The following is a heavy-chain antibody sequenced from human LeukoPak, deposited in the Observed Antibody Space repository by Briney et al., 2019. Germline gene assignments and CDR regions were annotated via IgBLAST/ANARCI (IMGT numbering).Heavy chain of an antibody. J-gene: IGHJ6*03. CDR3: ARAPMPNYYYYYMDV. CDR2: IYHSGST. CDR1: GYSISSGYY. D-gene: IGHD2-2*01. V-gene: IGHV4-38-2*02. Sequence: PSETLSLTCTVSGYSISSGYYWGWIRQPPGKGLEWIGSIYHSGSTYYNPFLKSRVTISVDTSKNQFSLKLSSVTAADTAVYYCARAPMPNYYYYYMDVWGKGTTVTVSS.